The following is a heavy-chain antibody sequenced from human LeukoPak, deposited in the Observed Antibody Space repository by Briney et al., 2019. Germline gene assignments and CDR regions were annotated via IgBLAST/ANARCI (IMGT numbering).Heavy chain of an antibody. V-gene: IGHV4-61*09. J-gene: IGHJ4*02. CDR2: IYTSGST. D-gene: IGHD3-16*01. CDR1: GGSISSGSYY. Sequence: SETLSLTCTVSGGSISSGSYYWSWIRQPAGKGLEWIGHIYTSGSTNYNPSLKSRVTISVDTSKNQFSLKLSSVTAADTAVYYCARGEDHRTTIGPFDYWGQGTLVTVSS. CDR3: ARGEDHRTTIGPFDY.